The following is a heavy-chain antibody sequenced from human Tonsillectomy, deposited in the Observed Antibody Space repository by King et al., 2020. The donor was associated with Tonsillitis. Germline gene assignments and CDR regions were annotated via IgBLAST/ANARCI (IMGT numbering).Heavy chain of an antibody. CDR3: ARDTTGTTVFDS. CDR2: IYTSGST. V-gene: IGHV4-4*07. CDR1: GGSISGYF. J-gene: IGHJ4*02. D-gene: IGHD1-1*01. Sequence: QLQESGPGLVKPSETLSLTCTVSGGSISGYFWSWLRQPAGKGLEWIGRIYTSGSTNYNPSLKSRVTMSVDTSKNQFSLKLNSVTAADTAVYYCARDTTGTTVFDSWGQGTLVTVSS.